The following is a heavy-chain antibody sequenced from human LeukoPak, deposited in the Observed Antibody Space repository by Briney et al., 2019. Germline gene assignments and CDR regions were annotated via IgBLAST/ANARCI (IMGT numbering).Heavy chain of an antibody. CDR3: AREKYDFWSGYNYYYYGMDV. CDR2: IHSGGST. J-gene: IGHJ6*02. V-gene: IGHV3-66*01. CDR1: GFTVSSNY. D-gene: IGHD3-3*01. Sequence: GGSLRLSCAASGFTVSSNYMSWVRQAPGKGLEWVSVIHSGGSTYYADSVKGRFTISRDNSKNTLYLQMNSLRAEDTAVYYCAREKYDFWSGYNYYYYGMDVWGQGTTVTVSS.